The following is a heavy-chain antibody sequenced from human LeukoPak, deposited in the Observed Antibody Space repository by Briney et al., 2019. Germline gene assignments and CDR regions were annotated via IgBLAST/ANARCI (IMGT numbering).Heavy chain of an antibody. CDR3: ARVDSSSWFDY. CDR2: INPNSGGT. Sequence: GASVKVSCKASGYTFTGYYMHWVRQAPGQGLEWMGWINPNSGGTNYAQKFQGRVTMTRDTSNSTAYMELSRLTSDDTAVYYCARVDSSSWFDYWGQGTLVTVSS. J-gene: IGHJ4*02. V-gene: IGHV1-2*02. CDR1: GYTFTGYY. D-gene: IGHD6-13*01.